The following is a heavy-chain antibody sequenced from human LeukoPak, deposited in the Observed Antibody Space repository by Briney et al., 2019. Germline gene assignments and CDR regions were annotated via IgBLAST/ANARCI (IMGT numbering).Heavy chain of an antibody. CDR1: GYTFTGYY. D-gene: IGHD3-22*01. Sequence: ASVKVSCKASGYTFTGYYMHWVRQAPGQGLEWMGWINPNSGGTNYAQKFQGWVTMTRDTSISTAYMELSRLRSDDTAVYYCARALLTGSYYDSSGYHFDYWGQGTPVTVSS. CDR3: ARALLTGSYYDSSGYHFDY. V-gene: IGHV1-2*04. CDR2: INPNSGGT. J-gene: IGHJ4*02.